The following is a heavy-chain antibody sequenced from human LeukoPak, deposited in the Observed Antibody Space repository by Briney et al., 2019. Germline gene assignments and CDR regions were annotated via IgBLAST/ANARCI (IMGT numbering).Heavy chain of an antibody. Sequence: SETLSLTCTVSGGSISSSSYYWGWIRQPPGKGQEWIGSIYYSGSTYYNPSLKSRVTISVDTSKNQFSLKLSSVTAADTAVYYCARHVFGWSDYWGQGTLVTVSS. CDR1: GGSISSSSYY. V-gene: IGHV4-39*01. J-gene: IGHJ4*02. CDR2: IYYSGST. CDR3: ARHVFGWSDY. D-gene: IGHD2-15*01.